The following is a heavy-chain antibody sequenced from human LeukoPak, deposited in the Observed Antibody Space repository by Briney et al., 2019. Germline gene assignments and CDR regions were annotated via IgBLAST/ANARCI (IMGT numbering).Heavy chain of an antibody. CDR2: ISESSSFI. D-gene: IGHD3-10*01. CDR1: GFTFRNYN. Sequence: PGGSLRLSCAASGFTFRNYNMNWVRQAPGKGLEWDSSISESSSFIQYADSLKGRFAISRDNAKNTLYLQMNSLSAEDTAVYYCAKTRSPENYGSGSYADYWGQGTLVTVSS. V-gene: IGHV3-21*04. CDR3: AKTRSPENYGSGSYADY. J-gene: IGHJ4*02.